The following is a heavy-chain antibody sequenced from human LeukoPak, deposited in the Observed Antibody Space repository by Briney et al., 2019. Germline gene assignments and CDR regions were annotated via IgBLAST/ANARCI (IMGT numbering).Heavy chain of an antibody. J-gene: IGHJ4*02. V-gene: IGHV3-30*03. CDR2: ISYDGSNK. CDR3: ARHRGSGSYFSYGLAGPNDY. CDR1: GFTFSSYG. D-gene: IGHD3-10*01. Sequence: GGSLRLSCAASGFTFSSYGMHWVRQAPGKGLEWVAVISYDGSNKYYADSVKGRFTISRDNSKNTLYLQMNSLRAEDTAMYYCARHRGSGSYFSYGLAGPNDYWGQGTLVTVSS.